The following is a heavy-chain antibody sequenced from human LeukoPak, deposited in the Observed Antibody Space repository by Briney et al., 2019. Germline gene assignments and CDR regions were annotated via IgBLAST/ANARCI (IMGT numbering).Heavy chain of an antibody. D-gene: IGHD4-17*01. V-gene: IGHV5-51*01. CDR2: IYPGDSDT. Sequence: KVSCKASGYTFTSYDINWVRQATGQGLEWMGIIYPGDSDTRYSLSFQGQVTISADKSISTAYLQWSSLKASDTAMYYCARQRTTVTYPDAFDIWGQGTMVTVSS. CDR1: GYTFTSYD. J-gene: IGHJ3*02. CDR3: ARQRTTVTYPDAFDI.